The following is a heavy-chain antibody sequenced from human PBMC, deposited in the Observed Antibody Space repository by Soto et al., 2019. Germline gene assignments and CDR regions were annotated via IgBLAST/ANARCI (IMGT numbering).Heavy chain of an antibody. CDR2: ISPTSEYI. Sequence: PGGSLRLSCAASGFTFSSYWMHWVRQAPGKGLEWVSSISPTSEYIYHADSVKGRFTISRDNAKNSLYLQMDSLRAEDTAVFYCAKDYPVPSITMIRGVPLFDYWGQGTLVTVSS. D-gene: IGHD3-10*01. CDR1: GFTFSSYW. CDR3: AKDYPVPSITMIRGVPLFDY. J-gene: IGHJ4*02. V-gene: IGHV3-21*04.